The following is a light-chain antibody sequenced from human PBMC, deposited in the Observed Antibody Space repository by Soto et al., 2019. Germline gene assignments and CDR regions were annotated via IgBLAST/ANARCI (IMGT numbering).Light chain of an antibody. CDR2: TAS. J-gene: IGKJ1*01. Sequence: DIQMTQSPSSLSASVGDRVTITCRASQGIRHDLGWYQQKPGKAPKRLIYTASSLQSGVPPRFSGSGSGTKFTLTISSLQPEDFATYYCLQNNSYPVTFGQWTKVEIK. CDR1: QGIRHD. CDR3: LQNNSYPVT. V-gene: IGKV1-17*01.